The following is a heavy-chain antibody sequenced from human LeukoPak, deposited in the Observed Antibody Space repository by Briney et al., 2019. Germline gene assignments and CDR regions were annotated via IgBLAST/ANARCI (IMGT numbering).Heavy chain of an antibody. CDR3: AREPYGSGSFDY. CDR1: GFTFSSYT. Sequence: GGSLRLSCAASGFTFSSYTMNWVRQAPGKGLEWVSSISSSSSYIYYADSVKGRFTISRDNARNSLYLQMNSLRAEDTAVYYCAREPYGSGSFDYWGQGTLVTVSS. V-gene: IGHV3-21*01. CDR2: ISSSSSYI. J-gene: IGHJ4*02. D-gene: IGHD3-10*01.